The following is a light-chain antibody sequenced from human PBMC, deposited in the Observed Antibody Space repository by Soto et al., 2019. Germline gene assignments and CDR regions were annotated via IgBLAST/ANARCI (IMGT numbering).Light chain of an antibody. CDR3: CSFAGSYSYV. Sequence: QSVLTQPRSVSASPGQSVTISCTGTSSDVGRYDYVSWYQQHPGKAPKLIVYDVTERPSGVPDRFSGSKSGNTASLTISGLQDEDEADYDCCSFAGSYSYVFGNGTKVTV. CDR1: SSDVGRYDY. V-gene: IGLV2-11*01. J-gene: IGLJ1*01. CDR2: DVT.